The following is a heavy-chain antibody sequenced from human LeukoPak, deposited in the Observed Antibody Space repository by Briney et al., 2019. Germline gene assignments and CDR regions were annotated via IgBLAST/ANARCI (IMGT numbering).Heavy chain of an antibody. CDR1: GFSFSSNT. Sequence: GGSLRLSCAGSGFSFSSNTMSWVRQAPGRGLEWVSAISNNGGRTDYADSVTGRFTISRDNSKSTLYLHMGSLRAEDTAVYYCARDEDTSALSEYWGQGTLVTVSS. D-gene: IGHD2/OR15-2a*01. CDR2: ISNNGGRT. J-gene: IGHJ4*02. V-gene: IGHV3-23*01. CDR3: ARDEDTSALSEY.